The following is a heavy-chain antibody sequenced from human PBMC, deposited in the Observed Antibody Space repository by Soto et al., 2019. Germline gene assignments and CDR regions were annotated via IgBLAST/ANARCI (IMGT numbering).Heavy chain of an antibody. J-gene: IGHJ5*02. CDR1: GGSFSGYY. CDR3: ARREAAAGMTWFDP. CDR2: INHSGST. Sequence: QVQLQQWGAGLLKPSETLSLTCAVSGGSFSGYYWRWIRQPPGKGLEWIGEINHSGSTNYNPSLKSRVTISVDTSKNQYSLKLSYVTAADTAVYYCARREAAAGMTWFDPWGQGTLVTVSS. D-gene: IGHD6-13*01. V-gene: IGHV4-34*01.